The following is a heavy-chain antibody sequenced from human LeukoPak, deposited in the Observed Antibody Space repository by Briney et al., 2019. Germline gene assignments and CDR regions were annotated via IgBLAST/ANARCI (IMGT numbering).Heavy chain of an antibody. CDR3: ARDRDYDILTLEPLPLDV. V-gene: IGHV1-69*04. J-gene: IGHJ6*02. CDR1: GGTFSSYA. CDR2: IIPILGIA. D-gene: IGHD3-9*01. Sequence: SVKVSCKASGGTFSSYAISWVRQAPGQGLEWMGRIIPILGIANYAQKFQGRVTITADKSTSTAYMELSSLRSEDTAVYYCARDRDYDILTLEPLPLDVWGQGTTVTVSS.